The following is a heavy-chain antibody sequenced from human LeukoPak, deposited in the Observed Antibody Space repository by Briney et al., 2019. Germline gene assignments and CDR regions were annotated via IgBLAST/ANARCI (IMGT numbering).Heavy chain of an antibody. Sequence: SETLSLTCSVSGGSVSSRNYSWTWIRQPPGKGLEWIGYIYNSGSTKCNPSLKSRVTISVDTSKNQFSLKLSSVTAAYTAVYYCATDRQVYGSGEYYFDYWGQGTLVSVSS. CDR1: GGSVSSRNYS. CDR2: IYNSGST. D-gene: IGHD3-10*01. V-gene: IGHV4-61*01. J-gene: IGHJ4*02. CDR3: ATDRQVYGSGEYYFDY.